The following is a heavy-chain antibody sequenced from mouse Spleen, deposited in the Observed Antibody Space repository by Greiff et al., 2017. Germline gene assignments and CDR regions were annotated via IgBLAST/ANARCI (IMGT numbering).Heavy chain of an antibody. CDR1: GFTFSSYA. V-gene: IGHV5-9-3*01. D-gene: IGHD2-3*01. CDR2: ISSGGSYT. CDR3: ARRAYDCYHRPHCFDY. Sequence: EVQGVESGGGLVKPGGSLKLSCAASGFTFSSYAMSWVRQTPGKRLEWVANISSGGSYTYYPDSVKGRSTISRDNAENTLYLQMSSLRSEDTAMYSCARRAYDCYHRPHCFDYWGQGTTLTVSS. J-gene: IGHJ2*01.